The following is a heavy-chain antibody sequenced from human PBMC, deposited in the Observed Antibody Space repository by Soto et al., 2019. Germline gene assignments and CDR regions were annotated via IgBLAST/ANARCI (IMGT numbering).Heavy chain of an antibody. CDR2: VNHGGTS. D-gene: IGHD3-10*01. CDR3: ARRGSGSDSDY. CDR1: GGSFSGYY. Sequence: PSETLSLTCAVHGGSFSGYYWDWIRQLPGKGLEWIGEVNHGGTSNYTPSLKSRVTISVGTSKNQFSLKLTSVTAEDTAVYYCARRGSGSDSDYWGQGTLVTVSS. V-gene: IGHV4-34*01. J-gene: IGHJ4*02.